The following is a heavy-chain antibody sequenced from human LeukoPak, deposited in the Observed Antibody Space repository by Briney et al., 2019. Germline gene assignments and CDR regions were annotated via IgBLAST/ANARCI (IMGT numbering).Heavy chain of an antibody. CDR2: INQDGSEK. Sequence: GGSLRLSCAASGFTFTNYWMSWVRQAPGKGLEWVASINQDGSEKYYVDSVKGRFTISRDNAKNSLYLQMNSLRAEDTALFYCARDAVLRNIAAAGYFDNWGQGTLVTVSS. CDR3: ARDAVLRNIAAAGYFDN. J-gene: IGHJ4*02. CDR1: GFTFTNYW. V-gene: IGHV3-7*03. D-gene: IGHD6-13*01.